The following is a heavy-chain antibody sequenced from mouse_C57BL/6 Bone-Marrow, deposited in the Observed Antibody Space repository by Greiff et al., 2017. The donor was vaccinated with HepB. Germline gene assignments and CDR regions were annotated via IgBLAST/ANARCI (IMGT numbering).Heavy chain of an antibody. Sequence: VQLQQSGAELVRPGASVKLSCTASGFNIKDDYMHWVKQRPEQGLEWIGWIDPENGDTEYASKFQGKATITADTSSNTAYLQLSSLTSEDTAVYYCTTRGWNYAMDYWGQGTSVTVSS. CDR1: GFNIKDDY. V-gene: IGHV14-4*01. J-gene: IGHJ4*01. CDR2: IDPENGDT. CDR3: TTRGWNYAMDY.